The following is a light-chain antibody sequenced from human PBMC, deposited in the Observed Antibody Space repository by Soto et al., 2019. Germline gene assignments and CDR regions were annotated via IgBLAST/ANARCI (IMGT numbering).Light chain of an antibody. CDR2: GAS. CDR1: QYINTR. V-gene: IGKV3-20*01. J-gene: IGKJ5*01. Sequence: EIVLKHSPATLSSFPGDRVTLSSRASQYINTRLAWYQHRPGQAPRLLIYGASSRATGIPDRFSGSGSGTDFTLTISRLEPEDFAVYYCQQYAGSPQTFGQGTRLEIK. CDR3: QQYAGSPQT.